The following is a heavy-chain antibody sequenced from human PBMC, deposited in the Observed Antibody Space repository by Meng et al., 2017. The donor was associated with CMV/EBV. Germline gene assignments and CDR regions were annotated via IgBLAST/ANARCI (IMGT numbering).Heavy chain of an antibody. CDR1: GFTFCSYC. D-gene: IGHD1-1*01. Sequence: SLVLSCAAPGFTFCSYCMNWVRQAPGKGLEWVSSISRSSSYIYYADSVKGRFTISRDNAKNSLYLQMNSLRAEDTAVYYCASGMEDYWGQGTLVTVSS. CDR2: ISRSSSYI. V-gene: IGHV3-21*01. J-gene: IGHJ4*02. CDR3: ASGMEDY.